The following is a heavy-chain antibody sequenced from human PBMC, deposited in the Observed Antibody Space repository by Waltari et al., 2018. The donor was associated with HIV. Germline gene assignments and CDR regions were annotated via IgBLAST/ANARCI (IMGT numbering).Heavy chain of an antibody. CDR2: IYWADVK. Sequence: VTLRESDPALEKLTQTLTLTCTFAGFSRGTTGISVSLLRQPPGKPLEWLALIYWADVKFYGTCLRNRLTMSKDTTKNQVVLKVTKLDTMDTNTYKCVRGKSVYGSREYFFVYWSQGILVPVSS. J-gene: IGHJ4*02. D-gene: IGHD2-8*01. CDR3: VRGKSVYGSREYFFVY. V-gene: IGHV2-70*01. CDR1: GFSRGTTGIS.